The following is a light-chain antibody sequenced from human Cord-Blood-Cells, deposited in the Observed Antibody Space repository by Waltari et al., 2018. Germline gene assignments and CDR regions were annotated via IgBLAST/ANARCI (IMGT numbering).Light chain of an antibody. CDR3: CSYAGSSSYV. Sequence: QSALTQPASVSGSPGPSITISCPGTSSDGGSYQLPSWYQQHPGEGPTLMIYEGSTRPSGVSNRFSGSESGNSAFLIISGLQAEDDADYYCCSYAGSSSYVFGTGTKVTVL. V-gene: IGLV2-23*01. CDR1: SSDGGSYQL. J-gene: IGLJ1*01. CDR2: EGS.